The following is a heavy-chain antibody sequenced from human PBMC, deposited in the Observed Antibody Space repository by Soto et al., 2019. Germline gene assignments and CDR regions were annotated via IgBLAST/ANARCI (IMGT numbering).Heavy chain of an antibody. Sequence: GESLKISCAASGFTFSSYWMSWVRQAPGKGLEWVANIKQDGSEKYYVDSVKGRFTISRDNAKNSLYLQMNSLRAEDTAVYYCARDIYDSSGYYYGVNGMDVWGQGTTVTVSS. D-gene: IGHD3-22*01. CDR3: ARDIYDSSGYYYGVNGMDV. V-gene: IGHV3-7*01. CDR1: GFTFSSYW. CDR2: IKQDGSEK. J-gene: IGHJ6*02.